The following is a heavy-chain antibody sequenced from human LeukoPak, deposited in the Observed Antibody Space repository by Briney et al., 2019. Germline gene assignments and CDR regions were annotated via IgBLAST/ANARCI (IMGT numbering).Heavy chain of an antibody. Sequence: SQTLSLTCAISGDSVSRTNIAWNWIRQSPSRGLEWLGRTYYRSKWYNDYAVSVQSRIIINPDTSKNQFSLQLNSVTPEDTAVYYCARTGGLDEWEPSFDYWGQGTLVTVSS. D-gene: IGHD1-26*01. V-gene: IGHV6-1*01. J-gene: IGHJ4*02. CDR1: GDSVSRTNIA. CDR3: ARTGGLDEWEPSFDY. CDR2: TYYRSKWYN.